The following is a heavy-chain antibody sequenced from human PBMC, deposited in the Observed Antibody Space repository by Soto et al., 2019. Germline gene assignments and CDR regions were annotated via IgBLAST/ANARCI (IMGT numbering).Heavy chain of an antibody. CDR2: ISAYNGNT. CDR3: ARDPPPPDY. Sequence: QVQLVQSGAEVKKPGASVKVSCKASGYTFASSAISWMRQAPGQGLEWMGWISAYNGNTNYAHKLQGRVTMTTDTSPSTAYMELRRLRSDDTAVYYCARDPPPPDYWGQGTLVTVSS. V-gene: IGHV1-18*01. J-gene: IGHJ4*02. CDR1: GYTFASSA.